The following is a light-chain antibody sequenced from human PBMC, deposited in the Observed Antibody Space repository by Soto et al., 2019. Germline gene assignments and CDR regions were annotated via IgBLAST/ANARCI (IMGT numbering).Light chain of an antibody. CDR2: GNN. Sequence: QSVGAQPPAVSFAPGQRVDIACTGSSPKIGAGYDVHWYQQLPGTAPKLVIYGNNNRPSGVPDRFSGSKSGTSASLAITGLQAEDEADYYCQSYDSSLSGYVFGTGPKVTVL. CDR3: QSYDSSLSGYV. J-gene: IGLJ1*01. V-gene: IGLV1-40*02. CDR1: SPKIGAGYD.